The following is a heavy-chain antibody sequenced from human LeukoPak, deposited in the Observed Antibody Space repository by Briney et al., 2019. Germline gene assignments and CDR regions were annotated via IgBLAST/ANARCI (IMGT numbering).Heavy chain of an antibody. CDR1: GYSFTSYW. CDR2: IYPGDSDT. CDR3: ARRRSPAKGYCSSTSCFNWFDP. Sequence: GESLKISCKGPGYSFTSYWIGWVRQMPGKGLEWMGIIYPGDSDTRYSPSFQGQVTISADKSISTAYLQWSSLKASDTAMYYCARRRSPAKGYCSSTSCFNWFDPWGQGTLVTVSS. J-gene: IGHJ5*02. D-gene: IGHD2-2*01. V-gene: IGHV5-51*01.